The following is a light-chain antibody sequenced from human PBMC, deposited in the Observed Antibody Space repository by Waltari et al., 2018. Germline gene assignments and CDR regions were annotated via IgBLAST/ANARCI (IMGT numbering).Light chain of an antibody. Sequence: QSALTQPASVSGSPGQSITISCTGTSSDVGGYKYVSWYQQPPGKTPKIIIYDVSDRPSGVSNRFSAPKSGNTASLTISGLQPEDEADYYCSSYTSSSILVFGGGTKLTVL. J-gene: IGLJ2*01. CDR3: SSYTSSSILV. V-gene: IGLV2-14*03. CDR2: DVS. CDR1: SSDVGGYKY.